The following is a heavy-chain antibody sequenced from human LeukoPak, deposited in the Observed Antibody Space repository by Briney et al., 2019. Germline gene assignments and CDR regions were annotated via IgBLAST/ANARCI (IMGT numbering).Heavy chain of an antibody. CDR1: GFTFSSYS. V-gene: IGHV3-48*02. Sequence: GGSLRLSCAASGFTFSSYSMNWVRQAPGKGLEWVSYISSSSSTIYYADSVKGRFTISRDNAKNSLYLQMNSLRDEDTAVYYCARGWYVALYYYYYYMDVWGKGTTVTVSS. CDR2: ISSSSSTI. D-gene: IGHD6-13*01. J-gene: IGHJ6*03. CDR3: ARGWYVALYYYYYYMDV.